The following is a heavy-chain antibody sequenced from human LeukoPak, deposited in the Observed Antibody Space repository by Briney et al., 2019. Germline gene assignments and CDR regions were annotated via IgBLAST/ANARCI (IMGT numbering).Heavy chain of an antibody. V-gene: IGHV1-2*02. CDR3: ARALRTDILTTDY. CDR1: GYTFIDYF. Sequence: ASVKVSCKASGYTFIDYFVHWVRQAPGQGLEWMGWIYPKSGGANYAQNFQGRVSMTRDTSISAAYLEVSGLRSDDTAVYYCARALRTDILTTDYWGQGTLVTVSS. D-gene: IGHD3-9*01. CDR2: IYPKSGGA. J-gene: IGHJ4*02.